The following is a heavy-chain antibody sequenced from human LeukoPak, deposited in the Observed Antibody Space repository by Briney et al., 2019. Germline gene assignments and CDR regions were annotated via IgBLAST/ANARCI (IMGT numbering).Heavy chain of an antibody. CDR3: PKAHYSGSFPTPFDY. CDR2: ISSNGGST. Sequence: PGGSVRLSCAASGFTFSSYAMHWVRQAPGKGLEYVSSISSNGGSTYYANSVKGRFTISRDNSKNTLYLQMGSLKPEDMAVYCGPKAHYSGSFPTPFDYCGQGNLVTVSS. J-gene: IGHJ4*02. V-gene: IGHV3-64*01. D-gene: IGHD1-26*01. CDR1: GFTFSSYA.